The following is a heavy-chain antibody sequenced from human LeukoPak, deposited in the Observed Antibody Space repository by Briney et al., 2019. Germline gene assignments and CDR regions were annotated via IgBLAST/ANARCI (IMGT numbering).Heavy chain of an antibody. Sequence: GGSLRLSCAASGFTFSTYWMSWVRQAPGKGLERVANIKEDGSEKYYVDSVKGRFTISRDNAKKSLYLQMDSLRAEDTAVYYCATHGYSELRYFDWSTNEWGQGTLVTVSS. CDR2: IKEDGSEK. D-gene: IGHD3-9*01. J-gene: IGHJ4*02. V-gene: IGHV3-7*01. CDR1: GFTFSTYW. CDR3: ATHGYSELRYFDWSTNE.